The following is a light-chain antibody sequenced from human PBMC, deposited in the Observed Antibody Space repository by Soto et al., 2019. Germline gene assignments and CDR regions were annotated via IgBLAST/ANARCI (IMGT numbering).Light chain of an antibody. Sequence: DIQMTQSPSSLSASVGDRVTITCRASQSISRKLNWYQQRPGKAPKLLIYAASSLQGGGPSRFSGSGSGTDFTLTISGLQSEDFATYYCQQSYRRLTFGQGTKVEIK. CDR2: AAS. V-gene: IGKV1-39*01. CDR1: QSISRK. J-gene: IGKJ1*01. CDR3: QQSYRRLT.